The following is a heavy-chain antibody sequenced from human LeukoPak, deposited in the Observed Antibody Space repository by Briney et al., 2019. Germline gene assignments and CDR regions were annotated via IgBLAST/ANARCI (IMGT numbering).Heavy chain of an antibody. J-gene: IGHJ3*01. Sequence: PSETLSLTCAVSGYSISSGYYCGWIRQPPGKGLEGIGSIYHSGSTYYNPSLKSRITTSVDSTKNKFSLKLSSVTGADTAVYYCSRQGQQLVRSRIFDLWGQGTMVTVSS. CDR2: IYHSGST. D-gene: IGHD6-6*01. V-gene: IGHV4-38-2*01. CDR1: GYSISSGYY. CDR3: SRQGQQLVRSRIFDL.